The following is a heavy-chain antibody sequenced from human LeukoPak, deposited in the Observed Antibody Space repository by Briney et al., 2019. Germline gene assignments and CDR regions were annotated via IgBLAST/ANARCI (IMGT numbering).Heavy chain of an antibody. CDR1: GGSISSSSYY. V-gene: IGHV4-39*07. CDR2: IYYSGST. Sequence: TSETLSLTCTVSGGSISSSSYYWGWIRQPPGKGLEWIGSIYYSGSTYYNPSLKSRVTISVDTSKNQFSLKLSSVTAADTAVYYCARGDRRGSPFDYWGQGTLVTVSS. J-gene: IGHJ4*02. CDR3: ARGDRRGSPFDY.